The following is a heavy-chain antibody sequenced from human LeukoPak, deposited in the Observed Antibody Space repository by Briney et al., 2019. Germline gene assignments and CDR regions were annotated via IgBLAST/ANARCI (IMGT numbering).Heavy chain of an antibody. CDR3: ARHRSGWLQSSFDY. J-gene: IGHJ4*02. Sequence: SETLSLTCTVSGGSLSGSSSYWGWVRQPPGTGLGWDGCIYFSGSIFVHPALKSRVTISVDTSKNQFSLKLSSVTAADTAVYYCARHRSGWLQSSFDYWGQGTLVTVSS. CDR1: GGSLSGSSSY. V-gene: IGHV4-39*01. D-gene: IGHD5-24*01. CDR2: IYFSGSI.